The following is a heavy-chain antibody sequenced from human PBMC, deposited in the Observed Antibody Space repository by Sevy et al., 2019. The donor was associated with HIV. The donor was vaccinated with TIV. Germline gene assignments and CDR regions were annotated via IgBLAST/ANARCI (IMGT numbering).Heavy chain of an antibody. V-gene: IGHV3-21*01. CDR2: ISTTSTYV. CDR1: GFTFSSYT. D-gene: IGHD3-10*01. Sequence: GGSLRLSCAASGFTFSSYTMNWLRQAPGKGLDWVSSISTTSTYVYYADSVKGRFTISRDNAKNSLYLQVNSLRAEDTAVYYCARDSGEGYYAMDVWGQRTTVTVSS. CDR3: ARDSGEGYYAMDV. J-gene: IGHJ6*02.